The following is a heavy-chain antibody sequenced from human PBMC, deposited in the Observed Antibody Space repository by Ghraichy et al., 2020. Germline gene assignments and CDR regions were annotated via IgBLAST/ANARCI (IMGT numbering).Heavy chain of an antibody. J-gene: IGHJ1*01. Sequence: GGSLRLSCAASGFTFSSYAMSWVRQAPGKGMEWVSDISGSGGSTYYVDSVKGRFTISRDNSKNTLYLQMNSLRAEDTAVYYCATGSGSYYSFFLDWGQGTLVTVSS. V-gene: IGHV3-23*01. D-gene: IGHD1-26*01. CDR3: ATGSGSYYSFFLD. CDR2: ISGSGGST. CDR1: GFTFSSYA.